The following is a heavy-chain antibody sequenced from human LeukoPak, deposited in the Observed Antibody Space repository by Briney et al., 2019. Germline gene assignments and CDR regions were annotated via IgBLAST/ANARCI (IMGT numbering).Heavy chain of an antibody. V-gene: IGHV4-34*01. Sequence: SETLSLTCAVYGGSFSGYYWSWIRQPPGKGLEWIGEINHSGSTNYNPSLKSRVTISGDTSKNQFSLKLSSVTAADTAVYYCARHNFGSGYYSPFDYWGQGTLVTVSS. CDR3: ARHNFGSGYYSPFDY. D-gene: IGHD3-22*01. J-gene: IGHJ4*02. CDR2: INHSGST. CDR1: GGSFSGYY.